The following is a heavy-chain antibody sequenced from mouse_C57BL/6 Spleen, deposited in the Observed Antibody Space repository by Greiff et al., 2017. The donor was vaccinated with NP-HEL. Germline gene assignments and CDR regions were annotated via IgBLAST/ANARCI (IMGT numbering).Heavy chain of an antibody. J-gene: IGHJ1*03. D-gene: IGHD2-1*01. CDR1: GFTFSSYT. CDR3: ARQYANYDWYFDV. CDR2: ISGGGGNT. V-gene: IGHV5-9*01. Sequence: EVQGVESGGGLVKPGGSLKLSCAASGFTFSSYTMSWVRQTPEKRLEWVATISGGGGNTYYPDSVKGRFTMSRDNAKNTLYMQMSSLRSEDAALFYCARQYANYDWYFDVWGTRTTVTVSS.